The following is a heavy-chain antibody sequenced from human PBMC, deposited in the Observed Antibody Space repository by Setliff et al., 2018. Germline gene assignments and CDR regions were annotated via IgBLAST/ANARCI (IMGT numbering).Heavy chain of an antibody. Sequence: ASVKVSCKASGYTFTSYYMYWVRQVPGQGPEWMGTINTGGGSASIVDQFQGRITMTTDTSTTTAYMELKSLRSDDTAIYYCSRLVRYCTRTSCQRLSGDDYWGQGALVTVSS. CDR1: GYTFTSYY. D-gene: IGHD2-2*01. CDR3: SRLVRYCTRTSCQRLSGDDY. V-gene: IGHV1-46*01. CDR2: INTGGGSA. J-gene: IGHJ4*02.